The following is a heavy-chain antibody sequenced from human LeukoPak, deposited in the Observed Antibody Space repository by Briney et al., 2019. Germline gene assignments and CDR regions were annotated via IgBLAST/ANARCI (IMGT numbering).Heavy chain of an antibody. CDR1: GGSFSGYY. CDR2: INHSGST. J-gene: IGHJ4*02. Sequence: PSETLSLTCAVYGGSFSGYYWGWIRQPPGKGLEWIGEINHSGSTNYNPSLKSRVTISVDTSKNQFSLKLSSVTAADTAVYYCARGLWGSCRYFDYWGQGTLVTVSS. V-gene: IGHV4-34*01. CDR3: ARGLWGSCRYFDY. D-gene: IGHD3-16*02.